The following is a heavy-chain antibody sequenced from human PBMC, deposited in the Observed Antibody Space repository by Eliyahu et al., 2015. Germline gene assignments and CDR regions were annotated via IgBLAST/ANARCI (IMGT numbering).Heavy chain of an antibody. CDR3: TRGNEYNWNYLKHRAFDI. D-gene: IGHD1-7*01. CDR1: GXSFSGXX. J-gene: IGHJ3*02. V-gene: IGHV4-34*01. CDR2: INHSGST. Sequence: QVQLQQWGAGLLXPSETLSLTCAVYGXSFSGXXWSWIRQPPGKGLEWIGEINHSGSTNYNPSLKSRVTISVDTSKNQFSLKLSSVTAADTAVYYCTRGNEYNWNYLKHRAFDIWGQGTMVTVSS.